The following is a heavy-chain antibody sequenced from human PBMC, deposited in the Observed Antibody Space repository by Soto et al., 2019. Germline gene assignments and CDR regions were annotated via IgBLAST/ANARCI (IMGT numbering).Heavy chain of an antibody. CDR3: ARIEMASIK. V-gene: IGHV4-31*03. CDR1: GASIRSGGYY. J-gene: IGHJ4*02. Sequence: PSETLSLTCSVSGASIRSGGYYWGWLRQFPGKGLEWIGHIYYTGSTFYSPSLKSRLTISLDTSKNQFSLDLRSVTAADTAMYYCARIEMASIKWGRGTLVTVSS. CDR2: IYYTGST.